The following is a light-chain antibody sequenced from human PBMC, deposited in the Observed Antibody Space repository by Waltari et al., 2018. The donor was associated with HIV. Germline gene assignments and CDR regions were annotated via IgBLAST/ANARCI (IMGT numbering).Light chain of an antibody. CDR2: EGT. CDR3: WSYAGSTPYVL. Sequence: QSALTQPASVSGSPGQPITISCTGTSRDLGRPYPLSWYQQHPGKAPYLIIYEGTKRPSGISNRFSGSKSGNTASLTISGLQADDETDYFCWSYAGSTPYVLLGGGTKLTVL. J-gene: IGLJ2*01. CDR1: SRDLGRPYP. V-gene: IGLV2-23*01.